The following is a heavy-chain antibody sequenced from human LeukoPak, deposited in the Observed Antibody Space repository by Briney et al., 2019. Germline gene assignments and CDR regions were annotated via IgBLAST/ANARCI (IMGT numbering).Heavy chain of an antibody. Sequence: PSETLSLTCTVSSASISSFYWSWIRQPPGKGLEWIGYIYYTGSTNYNPSLKSRLTMSVDTSKNQFSLKLSSVTAADTAVYYRARPPGFRDAFDIWGQGTMVTVYS. CDR1: SASISSFY. J-gene: IGHJ3*02. CDR2: IYYTGST. CDR3: ARPPGFRDAFDI. V-gene: IGHV4-59*08.